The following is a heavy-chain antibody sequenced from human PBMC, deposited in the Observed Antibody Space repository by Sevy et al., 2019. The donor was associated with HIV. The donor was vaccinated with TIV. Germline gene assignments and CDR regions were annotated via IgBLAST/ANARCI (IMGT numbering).Heavy chain of an antibody. D-gene: IGHD3-22*01. CDR1: GITFNTYW. CDR3: VQTHYSGYYAFDG. Sequence: GGSLRLSCAASGITFNTYWMCWVRQAPGKGLEWVANIKQDGSVKYYVDSVKGRFTISRDNSKNSLYLQMNSVRAEDTAVYYCVQTHYSGYYAFDGWGQGTLVTVSS. CDR2: IKQDGSVK. J-gene: IGHJ3*01. V-gene: IGHV3-7*01.